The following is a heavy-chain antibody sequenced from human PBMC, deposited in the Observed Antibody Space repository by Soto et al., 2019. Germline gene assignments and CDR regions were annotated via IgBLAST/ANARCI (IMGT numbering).Heavy chain of an antibody. CDR1: GCSISSGYYY. Sequence: SETLSLTCTVSGCSISSGYYYWSWIRQPPGKGREGIGYNYYSGSTYDHPSLKSGVTISVDTFKNQFSLKLSSVTAADTAVYYCARLYYYDSSGYYYFDYWGQGTLVTVSS. D-gene: IGHD3-22*01. CDR3: ARLYYYDSSGYYYFDY. V-gene: IGHV4-30-4*01. J-gene: IGHJ4*02. CDR2: NYYSGST.